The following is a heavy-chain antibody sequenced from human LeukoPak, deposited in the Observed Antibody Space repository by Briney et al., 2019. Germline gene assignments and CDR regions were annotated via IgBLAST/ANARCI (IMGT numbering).Heavy chain of an antibody. V-gene: IGHV4-39*01. CDR3: ARHRVQGLSDNWLDP. J-gene: IGHJ5*02. CDR1: GYSISSGYYL. CDR2: IFDSGNT. Sequence: SETLSLTCSVSGYSISSGYYLWGWIRQPPRKGLEWIGSIFDSGNTYSNPSLKSRVTISVDTSKNEFSLKVSSVTAADTAVYYCARHRVQGLSDNWLDPWGQGSLVTVSS. D-gene: IGHD3-10*01.